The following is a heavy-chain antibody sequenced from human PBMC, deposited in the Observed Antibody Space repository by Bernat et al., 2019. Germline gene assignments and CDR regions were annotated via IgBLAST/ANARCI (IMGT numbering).Heavy chain of an antibody. CDR1: GFTFSSYA. CDR2: ISYDGSNK. CDR3: AREGAVAGVYYFDY. J-gene: IGHJ4*02. Sequence: QVQLVESGGGVVQPGRSLRLSCAASGFTFSSYAMHWVRQAPGKGLEWVAAISYDGSNKYYADAVKGRFTISRVNSKNTLYLQMNSLRAEDTAVYYCAREGAVAGVYYFDYWGQGTLVTVSS. D-gene: IGHD6-19*01. V-gene: IGHV3-30-3*01.